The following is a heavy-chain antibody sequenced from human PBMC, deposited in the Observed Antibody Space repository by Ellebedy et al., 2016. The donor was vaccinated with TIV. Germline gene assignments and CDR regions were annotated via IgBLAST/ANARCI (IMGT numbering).Heavy chain of an antibody. D-gene: IGHD3-10*01. CDR3: ARGVNWFDP. Sequence: MPSETLSLTCGLSGASVSSNSGAGHWFRQSPSRGVEWLGRTYYRSRWFNDYAMSVKSRITINADTSKNQFSLQLNSVTSEDTAVYYCARGVNWFDPWGQGTLVTVSS. J-gene: IGHJ5*02. CDR1: GASVSSNSGA. V-gene: IGHV6-1*01. CDR2: TYYRSRWFN.